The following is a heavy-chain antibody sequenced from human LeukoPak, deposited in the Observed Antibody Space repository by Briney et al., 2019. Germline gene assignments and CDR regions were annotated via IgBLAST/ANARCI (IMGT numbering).Heavy chain of an antibody. CDR2: ISAYNGNT. Sequence: ASVKVSCKASGYTFTCYGISWVRQAPGQGLEWMGWISAYNGNTNYAQKLQGRVTMTTDTSKSPAYMELRSLRSDDTAVYYGARGGPWEMATIPPIDCWGQGTLVTASS. CDR1: GYTFTCYG. CDR3: ARGGPWEMATIPPIDC. V-gene: IGHV1-18*01. J-gene: IGHJ4*02. D-gene: IGHD5-24*01.